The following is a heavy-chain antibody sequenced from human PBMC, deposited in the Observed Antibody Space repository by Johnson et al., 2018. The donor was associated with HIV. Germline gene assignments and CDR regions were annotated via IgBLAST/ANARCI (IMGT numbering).Heavy chain of an antibody. V-gene: IGHV3-7*01. CDR2: IKRDGSEK. J-gene: IGHJ3*02. D-gene: IGHD2-2*01. Sequence: VQLVESGGGLVQPGGSLRLSCAASGFTFGSYWMSWVRQAPGKGLEWVANIKRDGSEKYYVDSVKGRFTISSDNSKNTLYLQMNSLRAEDTAVYYCAKGGGGYCSSTSCYAFDIWGQGTMVTVSS. CDR3: AKGGGGYCSSTSCYAFDI. CDR1: GFTFGSYW.